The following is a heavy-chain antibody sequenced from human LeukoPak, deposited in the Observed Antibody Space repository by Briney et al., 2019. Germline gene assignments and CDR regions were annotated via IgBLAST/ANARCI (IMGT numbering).Heavy chain of an antibody. CDR3: AKDSGRLAALVRGVIPRNY. Sequence: PGGSLRLSCVASGFTFSRYGMHWVRQAPGKGLEWVAVISYDGSNKYYPDSVKGRFTISRDNSKNTLYLQMNSLRAEDTAVYYCAKDSGRLAALVRGVIPRNYWGQGTLVSVSS. J-gene: IGHJ4*02. CDR2: ISYDGSNK. V-gene: IGHV3-30*18. CDR1: GFTFSRYG. D-gene: IGHD3-10*01.